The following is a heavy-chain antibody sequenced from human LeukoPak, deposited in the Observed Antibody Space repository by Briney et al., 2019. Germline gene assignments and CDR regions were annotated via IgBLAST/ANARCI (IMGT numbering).Heavy chain of an antibody. D-gene: IGHD4-11*01. J-gene: IGHJ3*02. CDR2: IYYSGST. Sequence: SETLSLTCTVSGGSVSSGSYYWSWIRQPPGKGLEWIGYIYYSGSTNYNPSLKSRVTISVDTSKNQFSLKLSSVTAADTAVYYCARDSSYSNYAFAFDIWGQGTMVTVSS. V-gene: IGHV4-61*01. CDR1: GGSVSSGSYY. CDR3: ARDSSYSNYAFAFDI.